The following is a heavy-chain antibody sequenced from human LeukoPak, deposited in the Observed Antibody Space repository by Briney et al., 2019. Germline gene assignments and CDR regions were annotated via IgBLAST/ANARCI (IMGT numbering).Heavy chain of an antibody. CDR1: GFTFSIYS. D-gene: IGHD2-2*01. CDR2: IISSRSYI. V-gene: IGHV3-21*01. CDR3: ARECGSTSCRDY. J-gene: IGHJ4*02. Sequence: KPGRSLRPSWVASGFTFSIYSMSWVRQAQGKGLEWVSSIISSRSYIYYADSVQGRFTISRDNAKSSLYLQMNSLRAEDTAVYYCARECGSTSCRDYWGQGTLVTVSS.